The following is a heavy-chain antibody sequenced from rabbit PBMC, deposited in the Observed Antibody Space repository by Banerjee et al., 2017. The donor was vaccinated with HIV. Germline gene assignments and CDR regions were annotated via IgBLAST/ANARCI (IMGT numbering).Heavy chain of an antibody. CDR2: IDPVFGST. Sequence: QLKESGGGLVQPGGSLKLTCKASGFDFSNYYMSWVRQAPGKGLEWIGYIDPVFGSTYYASSVNGRFTISSHNAQNTLYLQLNSLAVADTATYFCARFSGEAGYGYATLWGPGTLVTVS. D-gene: IGHD6-1*01. CDR3: ARFSGEAGYGYATL. V-gene: IGHV1S7*01. CDR1: GFDFSNYY. J-gene: IGHJ4*01.